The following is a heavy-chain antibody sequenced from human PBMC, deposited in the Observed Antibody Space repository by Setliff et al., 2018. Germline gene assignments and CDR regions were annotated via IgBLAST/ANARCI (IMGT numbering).Heavy chain of an antibody. CDR3: ASYSSSWYVSKRAFDP. Sequence: SETLSLTCTVSGGSISSSSYYWGWIRQPPGKGLEWIGSIYYSGSAYYNPSLKSRVTISVDTSKNQFSLKLSSVTAADTAVYYCASYSSSWYVSKRAFDPWGQGTLVTVSS. CDR1: GGSISSSSYY. J-gene: IGHJ5*02. D-gene: IGHD6-13*01. V-gene: IGHV4-39*07. CDR2: IYYSGSA.